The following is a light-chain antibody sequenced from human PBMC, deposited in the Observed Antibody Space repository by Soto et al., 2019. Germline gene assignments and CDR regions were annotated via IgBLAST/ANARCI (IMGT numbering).Light chain of an antibody. CDR3: ATLASRRSALV. Sequence: QSVLTQPPSVSAAPGQTVTISCSGSSSNIGNNYVSWYQQLPGTAPKLLIYENNKRPSGIPDRFSGSKSGTSATLGITGLQTGDEADYYCATLASRRSALVFGGGTKLTVL. CDR1: SSNIGNNY. V-gene: IGLV1-51*02. CDR2: ENN. J-gene: IGLJ2*01.